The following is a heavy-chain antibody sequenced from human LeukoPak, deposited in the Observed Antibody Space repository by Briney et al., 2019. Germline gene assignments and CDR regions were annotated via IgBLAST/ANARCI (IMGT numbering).Heavy chain of an antibody. Sequence: GGSLRLSCAASGFTFSSYGMNWVRQAPGKGLEWVSSISSSSSYIYYADSVKGRFTISRDNAKNSLYLQMNSLRAEDTAVYYCARDQFAAVAANYWGQGTLVTVSS. CDR2: ISSSSSYI. D-gene: IGHD6-19*01. J-gene: IGHJ4*02. V-gene: IGHV3-21*01. CDR1: GFTFSSYG. CDR3: ARDQFAAVAANY.